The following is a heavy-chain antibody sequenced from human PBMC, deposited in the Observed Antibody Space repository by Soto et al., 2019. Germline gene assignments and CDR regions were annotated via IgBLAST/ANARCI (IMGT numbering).Heavy chain of an antibody. Sequence: SQTLSLTCVISGDIVSNNRAAWNWIRQSPSRGLEWLGRTYYRSRWYTEYAGSVESRISINPDTSKNQFSLQLSSVTPEDTAVYYCARSDMVGYNWKPRTLDSWGQGTLVTLSS. CDR1: GDIVSNNRAA. CDR2: TYYRSRWYT. CDR3: ARSDMVGYNWKPRTLDS. D-gene: IGHD1-20*01. V-gene: IGHV6-1*01. J-gene: IGHJ5*01.